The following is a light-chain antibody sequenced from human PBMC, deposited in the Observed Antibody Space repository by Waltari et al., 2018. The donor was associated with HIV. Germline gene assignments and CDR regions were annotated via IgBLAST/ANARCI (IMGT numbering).Light chain of an antibody. CDR2: DTS. CDR1: TGPVTSSLY. V-gene: IGLV7-46*01. Sequence: QAVVTQEPSVTVSPGGTVTLTCDSSTGPVTSSLYPYWFQQKPGQVPRALIYDTSNKYSWTPARFSGSILGDKAVLILSGAQPEDKADYYCLLSYNGASVFGPGTKVTVL. CDR3: LLSYNGASV. J-gene: IGLJ1*01.